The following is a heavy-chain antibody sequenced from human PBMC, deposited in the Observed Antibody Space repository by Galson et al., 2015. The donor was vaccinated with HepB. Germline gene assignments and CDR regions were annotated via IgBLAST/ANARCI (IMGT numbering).Heavy chain of an antibody. CDR1: GGSISSRSYY. V-gene: IGHV4-39*01. CDR2: VYYSGRT. Sequence: SETLSLTCTVSGGSISSRSYYWGWIRQPPGKGLEWIGSVYYSGRTYDNPSLKSRVSMSVDTSKNQFSLKLSSVTAADTAVYYCARLLYDKSGYYYFDYWGQGTLVTVSS. J-gene: IGHJ4*02. CDR3: ARLLYDKSGYYYFDY. D-gene: IGHD3-22*01.